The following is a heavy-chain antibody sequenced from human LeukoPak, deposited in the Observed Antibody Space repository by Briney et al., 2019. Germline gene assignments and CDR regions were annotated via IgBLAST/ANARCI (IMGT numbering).Heavy chain of an antibody. J-gene: IGHJ4*02. D-gene: IGHD3-10*01. Sequence: PSETLSLTCAVYGGSLSGYYWSWIRQPPGKGLEWIGEINNSGNNNCNPSLKSRVTISVDTSKNQFSLKLSSVTAADTAVYYCATEPQFGELLSGFDYWGQGTLVTVSS. CDR2: INNSGNN. CDR1: GGSLSGYY. V-gene: IGHV4-34*01. CDR3: ATEPQFGELLSGFDY.